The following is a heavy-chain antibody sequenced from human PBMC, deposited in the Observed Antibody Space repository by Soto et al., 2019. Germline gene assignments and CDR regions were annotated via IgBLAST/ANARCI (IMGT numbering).Heavy chain of an antibody. CDR2: INPNSGGT. Sequence: ASVKVSCKASGYTFTGYYMHWVRQAPGQGLEWMGWINPNSGGTNYAQKFQGWVTMTRDTSISTAYMELSRLRSDDTAVYYCAREGSSWTRYYYYGMDVWGQGTTVTVSS. V-gene: IGHV1-2*04. J-gene: IGHJ6*02. D-gene: IGHD6-13*01. CDR3: AREGSSWTRYYYYGMDV. CDR1: GYTFTGYY.